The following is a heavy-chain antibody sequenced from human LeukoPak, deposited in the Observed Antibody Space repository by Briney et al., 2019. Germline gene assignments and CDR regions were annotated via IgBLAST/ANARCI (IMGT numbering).Heavy chain of an antibody. V-gene: IGHV3-21*01. Sequence: PGGSLRLSCVASGFTFSDYSMSWVRQAPGKGLEWVASISYSGSNINYADSVKGRLTISRDNARNSLYLQLSGLIAEDTALYYCARGRGAGYGSGNYPSDHWGQGTLVTVSS. CDR2: ISYSGSNI. CDR1: GFTFSDYS. CDR3: ARGRGAGYGSGNYPSDH. D-gene: IGHD3-10*01. J-gene: IGHJ4*02.